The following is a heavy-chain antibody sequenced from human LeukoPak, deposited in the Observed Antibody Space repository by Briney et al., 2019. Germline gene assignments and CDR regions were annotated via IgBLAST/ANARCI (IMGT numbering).Heavy chain of an antibody. Sequence: PGGSLRLSCAASGFTFDDYAMHWVRQAPGKGLEWVSGISWNSGSIGYADSVKGRFTISRDKSKNTLYLQMNSLRAEDTAVYYCAKGAYDYIEIAYFDYWGQGSLVTVSS. V-gene: IGHV3-9*01. J-gene: IGHJ4*02. CDR2: ISWNSGSI. CDR1: GFTFDDYA. D-gene: IGHD5-12*01. CDR3: AKGAYDYIEIAYFDY.